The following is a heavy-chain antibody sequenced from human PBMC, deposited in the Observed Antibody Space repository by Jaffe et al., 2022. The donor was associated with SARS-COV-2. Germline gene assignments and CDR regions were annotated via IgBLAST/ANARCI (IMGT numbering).Heavy chain of an antibody. Sequence: EVQLLESGGGLVQPGGSLRLSCAASGFTFSSYAMSWVRQAPGKGLEWVSAISGSGGSTYYADSVKGRFTISRDNSKNTLYLQMNSLRAEDTAVYYCAKGTWRLSQSAHAFDIWGQGTMVTVSS. CDR1: GFTFSSYA. CDR2: ISGSGGST. V-gene: IGHV3-23*01. CDR3: AKGTWRLSQSAHAFDI. J-gene: IGHJ3*02. D-gene: IGHD3-16*02.